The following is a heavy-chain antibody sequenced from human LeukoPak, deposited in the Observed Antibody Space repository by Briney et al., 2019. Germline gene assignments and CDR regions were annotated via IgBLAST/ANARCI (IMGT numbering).Heavy chain of an antibody. CDR2: IYYSGST. V-gene: IGHV4-31*03. CDR3: ARDGSHYFDY. CDR1: GGSISSGGYY. D-gene: IGHD2-2*03. Sequence: SQTLSLTCTVSGGSISSGGYYWSWIRQHPGKGLEWIGYIYYSGSTYYNPSLKSRVTISVDTSKNQFSLKLSSVTAADTAVHYCARDGSHYFDYWGQGTLVTVSS. J-gene: IGHJ4*02.